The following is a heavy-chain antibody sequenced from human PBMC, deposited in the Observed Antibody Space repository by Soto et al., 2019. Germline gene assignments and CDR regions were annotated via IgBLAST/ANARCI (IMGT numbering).Heavy chain of an antibody. Sequence: PGGSLRLSCAASGFIFSTYSMNWVRQAPGKGLEWVSSISSSGGYIYYADSVKGRFTISRDNAKNSLYLQMNSLRAEDTAVYYCARAGYSGYDQRDRFYYYYYGMDVWGQGTTVTVSS. J-gene: IGHJ6*02. D-gene: IGHD5-12*01. V-gene: IGHV3-21*01. CDR2: ISSSGGYI. CDR3: ARAGYSGYDQRDRFYYYYYGMDV. CDR1: GFIFSTYS.